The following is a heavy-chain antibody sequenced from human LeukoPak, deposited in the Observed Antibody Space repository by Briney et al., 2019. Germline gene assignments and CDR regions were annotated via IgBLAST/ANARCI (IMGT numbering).Heavy chain of an antibody. CDR1: GFTFSSYG. CDR3: ARDRDSSSSRNYYYYMDV. D-gene: IGHD6-6*01. Sequence: GGSLRLSCAASGFTFSSYGMHWVRQAPGKGLEWVAVIWYDGSNKYYADSVKGRFTISRDNSKNTLYLQMNSLRAEDTAVYYCARDRDSSSSRNYYYYMDVWGKGTTVTVSS. V-gene: IGHV3-33*01. J-gene: IGHJ6*03. CDR2: IWYDGSNK.